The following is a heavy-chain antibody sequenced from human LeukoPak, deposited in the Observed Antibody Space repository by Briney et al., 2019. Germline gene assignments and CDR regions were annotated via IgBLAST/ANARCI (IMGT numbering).Heavy chain of an antibody. J-gene: IGHJ4*02. V-gene: IGHV3-23*01. CDR2: ISASGGST. CDR1: GFTFSSYA. Sequence: GGSLRLSCAASGFTFSSYAMNWVRQAPGKGLEWVSAISASGGSTYYADSVKGRFTISRDTSKNTLYLQMSSLRGEDTAVYYCTVGAYDFFDYWGQGTPVTVSS. CDR3: TVGAYDFFDY. D-gene: IGHD5-12*01.